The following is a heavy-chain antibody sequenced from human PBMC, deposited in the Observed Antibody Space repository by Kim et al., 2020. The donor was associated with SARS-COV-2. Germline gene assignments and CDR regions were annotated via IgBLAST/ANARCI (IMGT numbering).Heavy chain of an antibody. J-gene: IGHJ4*02. CDR2: INADRSVI. V-gene: IGHV3-74*01. CDR1: GFTFSDHW. Sequence: GGSLRLSCAASGFTFSDHWMHWVRQAPGKGPVWVSRINADRSVIEYAASVKGRFTISRDNAKNTLDLQMNSLRPEDTAVYYCARGSGSYGFDSWGQGILV. D-gene: IGHD1-26*01. CDR3: ARGSGSYGFDS.